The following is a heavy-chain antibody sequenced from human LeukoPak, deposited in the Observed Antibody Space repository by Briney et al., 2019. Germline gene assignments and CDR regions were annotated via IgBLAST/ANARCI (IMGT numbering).Heavy chain of an antibody. CDR3: ARDHPYYFDY. Sequence: ASVKVSCKASGYTFTGYYMHWVRQAPGQGLEWMGWINPNSGGTNYAQTFQGRVTMTRDTSISTAYMELSRLRFDDTAVYYCARDHPYYFDYWGQGTLVTVSS. CDR1: GYTFTGYY. CDR2: INPNSGGT. V-gene: IGHV1-2*02. J-gene: IGHJ4*02.